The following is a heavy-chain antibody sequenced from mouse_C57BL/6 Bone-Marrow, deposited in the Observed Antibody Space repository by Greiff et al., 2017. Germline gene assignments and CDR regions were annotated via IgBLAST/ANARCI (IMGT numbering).Heavy chain of an antibody. J-gene: IGHJ1*03. Sequence: EVKVVESGGGLVQPGGSLKLSCAASGFTFSDYYMYWVRQTPEKRLEWVAYISNGGGSTYYPDTVKGRFTISRDNAKNTLYLQMSRLKSEDTAMYYCARHGDYGGRYFDVWGTGTTVTVSS. V-gene: IGHV5-12*01. CDR3: ARHGDYGGRYFDV. CDR2: ISNGGGST. D-gene: IGHD2-4*01. CDR1: GFTFSDYY.